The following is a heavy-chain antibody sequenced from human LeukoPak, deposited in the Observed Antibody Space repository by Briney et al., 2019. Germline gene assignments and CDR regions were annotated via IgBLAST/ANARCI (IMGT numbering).Heavy chain of an antibody. Sequence: GGSLRLSCAASGFTFSDYYMSWVRQAPGKGLEWVSSISSSSSYIYYADSVKGRFTISRDNAKNSLYLQMNSLRAEDTAVYYCARDQRPDSSGWYTGVFDYWGQGTLVTVSS. J-gene: IGHJ4*02. D-gene: IGHD6-19*01. CDR1: GFTFSDYY. CDR3: ARDQRPDSSGWYTGVFDY. CDR2: ISSSSSYI. V-gene: IGHV3-21*01.